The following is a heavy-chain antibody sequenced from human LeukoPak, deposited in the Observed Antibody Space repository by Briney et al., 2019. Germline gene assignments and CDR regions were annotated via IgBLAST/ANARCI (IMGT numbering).Heavy chain of an antibody. CDR2: ISAYNGNT. D-gene: IGHD3-10*01. CDR3: ARDRPLWFGEFISPFFDY. Sequence: ASVKVSCKASGYTFNSYGISWVRQAPGQGLEWMGWISAYNGNTKYAQSLQDRLTMTTDTSTSTAYMELRSLRSDDTAVYYCARDRPLWFGEFISPFFDYWGQGTLVTVSS. J-gene: IGHJ4*02. V-gene: IGHV1-18*01. CDR1: GYTFNSYG.